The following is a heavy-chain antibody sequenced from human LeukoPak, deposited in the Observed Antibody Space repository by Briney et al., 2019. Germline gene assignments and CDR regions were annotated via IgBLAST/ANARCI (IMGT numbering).Heavy chain of an antibody. Sequence: GGSLRLSCAPSGFTFRNYGMHWVRQAPGKGLAWVAFIRNDGSNKYYADSVKGRFTISRDNSKNTLYLQMNSLRAEDTAVYYCAKDAYRSSGYYDYWGQGTLVTVSS. CDR1: GFTFRNYG. D-gene: IGHD3-22*01. V-gene: IGHV3-30*02. CDR2: IRNDGSNK. J-gene: IGHJ4*02. CDR3: AKDAYRSSGYYDY.